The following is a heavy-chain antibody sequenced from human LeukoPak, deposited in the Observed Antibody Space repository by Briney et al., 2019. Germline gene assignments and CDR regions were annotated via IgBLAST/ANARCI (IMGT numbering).Heavy chain of an antibody. CDR2: INPSGGST. CDR1: GYTFTSYY. Sequence: ASVKVSCKASGYTFTSYYMHWVRQAPGQGLEWMGIINPSGGSTSYAQKFQGRVTMTRDTSISTAYMELSRLRSDDTAVYYCARVRSSYGYFGYWGQGTLVTVSS. J-gene: IGHJ4*02. CDR3: ARVRSSYGYFGY. D-gene: IGHD5-18*01. V-gene: IGHV1-46*01.